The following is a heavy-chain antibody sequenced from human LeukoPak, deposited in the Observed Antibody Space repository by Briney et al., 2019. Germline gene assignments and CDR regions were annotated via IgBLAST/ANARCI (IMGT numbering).Heavy chain of an antibody. V-gene: IGHV4-61*05. CDR2: IYYSGST. CDR3: ARNPGYSYSDY. CDR1: GGSISSSSYY. D-gene: IGHD5-18*01. Sequence: SETLSLTCTVSGGSISSSSYYWSWIRQPPGKGLEWIGYIYYSGSTNYNPSLKSRVTISVDTSKNRFSLKLSSVTAADTAVYYCARNPGYSYSDYWGQGTLVTVSS. J-gene: IGHJ4*02.